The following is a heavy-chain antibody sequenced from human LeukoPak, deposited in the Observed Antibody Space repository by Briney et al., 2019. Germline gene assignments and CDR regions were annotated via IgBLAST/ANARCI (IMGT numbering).Heavy chain of an antibody. CDR3: ARERGHCSSTSCIGGAFDI. CDR1: GFTFNSYS. Sequence: GGSLRLSCAASGFTFNSYSMNWVRQAPGKGLEWVSFISRSSSYIYYADSVKGRFTISRDNSKNTLYLQMNSLRAEDTAVYYCARERGHCSSTSCIGGAFDIWGQGTMVTVSS. CDR2: ISRSSSYI. D-gene: IGHD2-2*01. V-gene: IGHV3-21*04. J-gene: IGHJ3*02.